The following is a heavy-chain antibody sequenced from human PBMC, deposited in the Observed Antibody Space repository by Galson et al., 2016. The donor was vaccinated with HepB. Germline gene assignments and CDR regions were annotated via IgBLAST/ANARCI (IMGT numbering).Heavy chain of an antibody. J-gene: IGHJ4*02. CDR3: EKYPVTLNTLYYFDY. CDR2: IWSDGSNK. Sequence: SLRLSCAASGLTFSSYGMHWVRQAPGKGLERVAVIWSDGSNKYHKDSVKGRLTNSRENSKTTLYLQINSLRAEDTAVYFCEKYPVTLNTLYYFDYGGQGTVGTVSS. D-gene: IGHD4-11*01. V-gene: IGHV3-33*06. CDR1: GLTFSSYG.